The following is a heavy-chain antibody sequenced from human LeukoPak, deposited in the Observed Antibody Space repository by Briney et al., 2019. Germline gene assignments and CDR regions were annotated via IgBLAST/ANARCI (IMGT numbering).Heavy chain of an antibody. CDR1: GFTFSSYS. CDR3: VREGRGYNDPIDY. CDR2: ISSSSSYI. V-gene: IGHV3-21*01. Sequence: GGSLRLSCAASGFTFSSYSMNWVRQAPGKGLEWVSSISSSSSYIYYADSVKGRFTISRDNAKNSLYLQMNSLRAEDTAVYYCVREGRGYNDPIDYWGQGTLVTVSS. J-gene: IGHJ4*02. D-gene: IGHD5-24*01.